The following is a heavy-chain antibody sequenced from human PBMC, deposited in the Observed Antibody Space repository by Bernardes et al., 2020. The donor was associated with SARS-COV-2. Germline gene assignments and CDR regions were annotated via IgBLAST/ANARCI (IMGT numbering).Heavy chain of an antibody. D-gene: IGHD2-8*01. CDR3: ARVRGYCTNGVCLNWFDP. J-gene: IGHJ5*02. V-gene: IGHV3-72*01. CDR1: GFTFSDHY. CDR2: IRNKANSYTT. Sequence: GGTLRLSCAASGFTFSDHYMDWVRQAPGKGLEWVGRIRNKANSYTTEYAASVKGRFTISRDDSKNSLSLQMNSLKTEDTAVYYCARVRGYCTNGVCLNWFDPWGQGTLVTVSS.